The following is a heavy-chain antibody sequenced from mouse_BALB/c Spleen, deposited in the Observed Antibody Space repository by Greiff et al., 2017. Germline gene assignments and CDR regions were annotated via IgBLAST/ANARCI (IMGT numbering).Heavy chain of an antibody. J-gene: IGHJ4*01. Sequence: VKLVESGAELAKPGASVKMSCKASGYTFTSYWMHWVKQRPGQGLEWIGYINPSTGYTEYNQKFKDKATLTADKSSSTAYMQLSSLTSEDSAVYYCARLGYGNYYYAMDYWGQGTSVTVSS. CDR3: ARLGYGNYYYAMDY. D-gene: IGHD2-1*01. CDR2: INPSTGYT. V-gene: IGHV1-7*01. CDR1: GYTFTSYW.